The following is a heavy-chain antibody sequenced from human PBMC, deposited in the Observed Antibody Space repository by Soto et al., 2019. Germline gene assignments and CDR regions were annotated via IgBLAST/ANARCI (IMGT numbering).Heavy chain of an antibody. Sequence: GGSLRLSCAASGFTFSSYDMHWVRQATGKGLEWVSAIGTAGDTYYPGSVKGRFTISRENAKNSLYLQMNSLRAGDTAVYYCARGSPLGYCSGGSCSAFDIWGQGTMVT. V-gene: IGHV3-13*01. CDR2: IGTAGDT. D-gene: IGHD2-15*01. J-gene: IGHJ3*02. CDR3: ARGSPLGYCSGGSCSAFDI. CDR1: GFTFSSYD.